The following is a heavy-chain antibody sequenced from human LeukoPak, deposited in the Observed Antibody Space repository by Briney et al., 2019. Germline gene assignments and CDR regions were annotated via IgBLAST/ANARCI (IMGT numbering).Heavy chain of an antibody. D-gene: IGHD6-13*01. V-gene: IGHV1-69*13. CDR3: AADWGIAAAGIFPY. CDR1: GYTFTSYG. Sequence: ASVKVSCKASGYTFTSYGISWVRQAPGQGLEWMGGIIPIFGTANYAQKFQGRVTITADESTSTAYMELSSLRSEDTAVYYCAADWGIAAAGIFPYWGQGTLVTVSS. CDR2: IIPIFGTA. J-gene: IGHJ4*02.